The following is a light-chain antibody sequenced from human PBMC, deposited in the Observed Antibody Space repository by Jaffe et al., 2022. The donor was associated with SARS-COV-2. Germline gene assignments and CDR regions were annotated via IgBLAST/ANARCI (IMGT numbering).Light chain of an antibody. Sequence: EIVVTQSPATLSLSPGERATLSCRASQSISSYLAWYQQRPGQAPRLLFYDASNRATGIPARFSGSGSGTDFTLTISSLEPEDFAVYYCQQRSNWPPTFGQGTKVEIK. CDR2: DAS. V-gene: IGKV3-11*01. CDR1: QSISSY. J-gene: IGKJ1*01. CDR3: QQRSNWPPT.